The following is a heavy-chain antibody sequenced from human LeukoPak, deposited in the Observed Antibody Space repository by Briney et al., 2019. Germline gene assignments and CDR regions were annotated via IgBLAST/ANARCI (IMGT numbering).Heavy chain of an antibody. Sequence: GGSLRLSCATSGFIFSNYWMTWVRQVPGKGLEWVASISQDGAARTYLDSVKGRFTISRDNAKSSLYLQMNSLRAEDTAVYYCARDTPLQWLGWFDPWGQGTLVTVSS. D-gene: IGHD6-19*01. J-gene: IGHJ5*02. CDR2: ISQDGAAR. CDR3: ARDTPLQWLGWFDP. V-gene: IGHV3-7*01. CDR1: GFIFSNYW.